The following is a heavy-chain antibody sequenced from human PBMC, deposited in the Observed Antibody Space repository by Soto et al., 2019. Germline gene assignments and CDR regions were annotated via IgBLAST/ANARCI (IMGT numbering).Heavy chain of an antibody. CDR3: ARAGYDSYYYYMDV. CDR1: GFTVSSYD. D-gene: IGHD5-12*01. CDR2: IGTAGDT. V-gene: IGHV3-13*01. J-gene: IGHJ6*03. Sequence: EVQLVESGGGLVQPGGSLRLSCAASGFTVSSYDMHGVRQATGKGLEWVSAIGTAGDTYYPGSVKGRFTISRENAKNSLYLQMNSLRAGDTAVYYCARAGYDSYYYYMDVWGKGTTVTVSS.